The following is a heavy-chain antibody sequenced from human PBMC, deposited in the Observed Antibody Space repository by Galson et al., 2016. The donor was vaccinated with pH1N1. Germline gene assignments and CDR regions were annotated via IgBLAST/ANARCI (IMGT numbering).Heavy chain of an antibody. CDR1: GFTFSRYS. Sequence: SLRLSCAASGFTFSRYSMNWVRQAPGKGLEWVSSISSSSSYIYYADSVKGRFTISRDNAKNSLYLQMNSLRAEDTAVYYCARENSFGELGTWFDPWGQGTLVTVSS. CDR2: ISSSSSYI. J-gene: IGHJ5*02. CDR3: ARENSFGELGTWFDP. D-gene: IGHD3-10*01. V-gene: IGHV3-21*01.